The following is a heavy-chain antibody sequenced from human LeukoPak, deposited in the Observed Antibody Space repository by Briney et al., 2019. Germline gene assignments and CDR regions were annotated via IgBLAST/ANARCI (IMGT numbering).Heavy chain of an antibody. CDR2: IIPIFGTA. CDR1: GGTFSSYA. V-gene: IGHV1-69*05. J-gene: IGHJ4*02. CDR3: ASDSANYYDSSGYHHPWIS. D-gene: IGHD3-22*01. Sequence: SVKVSCKASGGTFSSYAISWVRQAPGQGLEWMGGIIPIFGTANYAQKFQGRVTITTDESTSTAYMELSGLRSEDTAVYYCASDSANYYDSSGYHHPWISWGQGTLVTVSS.